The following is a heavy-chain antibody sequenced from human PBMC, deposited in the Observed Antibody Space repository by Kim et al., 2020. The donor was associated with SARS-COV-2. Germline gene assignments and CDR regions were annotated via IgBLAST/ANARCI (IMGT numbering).Heavy chain of an antibody. V-gene: IGHV1-69*13. CDR2: IIPIFGTA. CDR1: GGTFSSYA. Sequence: SVKVSCKASGGTFSSYAISWVRQAPGQGLEWMGGIIPIFGTANYAQKFQGRVTITADESTSTAYMELSSLRSEDTAVYYCASTPYGDYERAAFSWFDPWGQGTLVTVSS. D-gene: IGHD4-17*01. CDR3: ASTPYGDYERAAFSWFDP. J-gene: IGHJ5*02.